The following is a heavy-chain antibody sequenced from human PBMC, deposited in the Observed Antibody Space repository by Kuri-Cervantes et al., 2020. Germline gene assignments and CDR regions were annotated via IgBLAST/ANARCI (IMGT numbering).Heavy chain of an antibody. D-gene: IGHD1-7*01. CDR1: GASISTSYY. CDR3: ARRYNWNYGV. Sequence: SETLSLTCTVSGASISTSYYWGWIRQPPGKGLEWIGSLHYSGSTYYNPSLKSRVTISVDTSKNQFSLKLSSVTAADTAVYYCARRYNWNYGVWGQGTLVTVSS. J-gene: IGHJ4*02. V-gene: IGHV4-39*01. CDR2: LHYSGST.